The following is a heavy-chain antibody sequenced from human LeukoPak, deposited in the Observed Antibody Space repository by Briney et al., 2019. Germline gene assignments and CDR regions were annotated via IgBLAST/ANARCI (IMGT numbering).Heavy chain of an antibody. CDR3: ASAYGGNSLDAFDI. CDR2: IYHSGST. Sequence: SETPSLTCAVSGGSISSSNWWSWVRQPPGKGLEWIGEIYHSGSTNYNPSLKSRVTISVDKSKNQFSLKLSSVTAADTAVYYCASAYGGNSLDAFDIWGQGTMVTVSS. J-gene: IGHJ3*02. D-gene: IGHD4-23*01. V-gene: IGHV4-4*02. CDR1: GGSISSSNW.